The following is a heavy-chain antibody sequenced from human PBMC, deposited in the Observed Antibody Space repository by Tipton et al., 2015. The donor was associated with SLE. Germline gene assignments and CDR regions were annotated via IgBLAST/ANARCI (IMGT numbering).Heavy chain of an antibody. Sequence: TLSLTCAVSGGSISSSNWWSWVRQPPGKGLEWIGEIYHTGSTDYNPSLKSRVTISVDTSKNQFSLRLSSVTAADTAVYYCARDHYGSGFDAFDIWGQGTMVTVSS. CDR3: ARDHYGSGFDAFDI. CDR1: GGSISSSNW. V-gene: IGHV4-4*02. D-gene: IGHD3-10*01. CDR2: IYHTGST. J-gene: IGHJ3*02.